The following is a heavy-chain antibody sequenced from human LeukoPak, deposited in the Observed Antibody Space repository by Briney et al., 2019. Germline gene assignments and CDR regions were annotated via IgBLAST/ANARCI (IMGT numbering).Heavy chain of an antibody. CDR1: GFTFSSYS. J-gene: IGHJ4*02. Sequence: GSLRLSCAASGFTFSSYSMNWVRQAPGKGLEWVSYISSSSSTIYYVDSVKGRFTISRDNAKNSLYLQMNSLRAEDTAVYYCARVINYYDSSGYPHFDYWGQGTLVTVSS. CDR3: ARVINYYDSSGYPHFDY. CDR2: ISSSSSTI. D-gene: IGHD3-22*01. V-gene: IGHV3-48*04.